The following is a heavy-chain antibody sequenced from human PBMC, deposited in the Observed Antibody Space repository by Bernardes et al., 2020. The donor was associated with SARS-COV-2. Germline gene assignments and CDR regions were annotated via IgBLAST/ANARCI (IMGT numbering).Heavy chain of an antibody. Sequence: ASVKVSCKVSGYTLTELCMHWVRQAPGKGLEWMGGFDPEDGETIYAQKFQGRVTMTEDTSTDTAYMELSSLRSEDTAVYYCATLFVNWNDPFVRWFDPWGQGTLVTVSS. V-gene: IGHV1-24*01. CDR2: FDPEDGET. D-gene: IGHD1-1*01. CDR1: GYTLTELC. J-gene: IGHJ5*02. CDR3: ATLFVNWNDPFVRWFDP.